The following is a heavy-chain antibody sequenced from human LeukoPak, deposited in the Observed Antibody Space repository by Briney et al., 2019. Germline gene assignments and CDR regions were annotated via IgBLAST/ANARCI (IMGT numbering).Heavy chain of an antibody. CDR1: GFTFSSYA. CDR2: ISYDGSNK. V-gene: IGHV3-30-3*01. Sequence: PGGSLRLSCAASGFTFSSYAMHWVRQAPGKGLEWVAVISYDGSNKYYADSVKGRFTISRDNSKNTLYLQMNSLRAEDTAVYYCARDFAAAAVRGLGWWFDPWGQGTLVAVSS. D-gene: IGHD3-10*02. J-gene: IGHJ5*02. CDR3: ARDFAAAAVRGLGWWFDP.